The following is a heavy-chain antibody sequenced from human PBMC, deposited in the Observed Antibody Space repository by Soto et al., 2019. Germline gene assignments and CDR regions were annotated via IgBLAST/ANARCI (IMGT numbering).Heavy chain of an antibody. Sequence: QVTLKKSGSVLVKPTETLTLTCTVSGLSLSNGRLGVSWIRQPPGKALEWLAHIFSNDDKSNSTSLRSRLTTSKDTSRSQVVLTMTNMDPMDSATYYCALIKDCSRTDCYLASFDPWGQGTLVTVSS. J-gene: IGHJ5*02. D-gene: IGHD2-2*01. V-gene: IGHV2-26*01. CDR3: ALIKDCSRTDCYLASFDP. CDR2: IFSNDDK. CDR1: GLSLSNGRLG.